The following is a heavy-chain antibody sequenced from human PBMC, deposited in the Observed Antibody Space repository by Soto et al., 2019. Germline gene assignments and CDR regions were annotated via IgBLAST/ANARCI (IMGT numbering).Heavy chain of an antibody. CDR2: IYWDDDK. CDR1: GFSLSTSGVG. V-gene: IGHV2-5*02. CDR3: AHFSSSWSHDY. Sequence: QITLKESGPTLVKPTQTLTLTCTFSGFSLSTSGVGVGWIRQPPEKALEWIALIYWDDDKRYSTSRKSRLTITKDTSKNQVVLTMTNMDPVDTATYYCAHFSSSWSHDYWGQGTLVTVSS. J-gene: IGHJ4*02. D-gene: IGHD6-13*01.